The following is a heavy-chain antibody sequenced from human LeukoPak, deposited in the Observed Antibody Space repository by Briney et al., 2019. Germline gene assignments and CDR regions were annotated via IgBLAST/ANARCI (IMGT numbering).Heavy chain of an antibody. J-gene: IGHJ4*02. CDR2: ISSDGNDK. CDR1: GVTFSSYG. D-gene: IGHD5-12*01. V-gene: IGHV3-30*03. CDR3: TTKVIRGNSGDDYDD. Sequence: TGGSLRLSRAASGVTFSSYGMHWVRQAPGKGLEWVALISSDGNDKLYGDSVKGRFTISRDDSKSTLYLQMNGLRAEDTAVYYCTTKVIRGNSGDDYDDWGQGTLVTVSS.